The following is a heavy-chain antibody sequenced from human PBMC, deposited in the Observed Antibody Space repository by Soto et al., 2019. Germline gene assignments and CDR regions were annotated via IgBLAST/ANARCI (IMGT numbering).Heavy chain of an antibody. CDR3: PRSFGVAAAGPFDY. V-gene: IGHV4-31*03. J-gene: IGHJ4*02. D-gene: IGHD6-13*01. CDR2: IYYSGST. Sequence: QVQLQESGPGLVKPSQTLSLTCTVSGGSISSGCYYWSWIRQHPGKGLEWIGYIYYSGSTYYNPSRKNRVTVSVETPKNQFSLKLSSVTAADTAVYYSPRSFGVAAAGPFDYWGQGTLVTVSS. CDR1: GGSISSGCYY.